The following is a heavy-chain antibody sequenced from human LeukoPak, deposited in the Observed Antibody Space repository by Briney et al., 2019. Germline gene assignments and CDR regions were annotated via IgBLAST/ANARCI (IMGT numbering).Heavy chain of an antibody. J-gene: IGHJ6*02. Sequence: GGSLRLSCAASGFTFSSYSMNWVRQAPGKGLEWVSSISSSSSYIYYADSVKGRFTISRDNAKNSLYLQMNSLRAADTAVYYCARCDIVVVPAAMTVYYYYGMDVWGQGTTVTVSS. CDR2: ISSSSSYI. V-gene: IGHV3-21*01. CDR3: ARCDIVVVPAAMTVYYYYGMDV. CDR1: GFTFSSYS. D-gene: IGHD2-2*01.